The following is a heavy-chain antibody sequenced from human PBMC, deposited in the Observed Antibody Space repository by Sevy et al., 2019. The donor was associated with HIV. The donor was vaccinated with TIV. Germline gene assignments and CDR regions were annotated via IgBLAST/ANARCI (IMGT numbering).Heavy chain of an antibody. D-gene: IGHD3-16*01. J-gene: IGHJ3*02. V-gene: IGHV3-21*04. CDR3: ARRGGLTDEGFDI. CDR1: GFTFISFT. CDR2: ISNSLSYI. Sequence: GGSLKLSCAASGFTFISFTINWVRQAPGKGLEWVPSISNSLSYIYYADSVKGRFTISRDKAKNALYLQMDSLRVEDAAVYYCARRGGLTDEGFDIWGQGTMVTVSS.